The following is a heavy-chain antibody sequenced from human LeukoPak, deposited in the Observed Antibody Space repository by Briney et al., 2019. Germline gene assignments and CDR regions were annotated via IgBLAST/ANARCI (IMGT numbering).Heavy chain of an antibody. CDR3: ARGGSWLRRGDAFDI. CDR2: ISSNGGST. J-gene: IGHJ3*02. CDR1: GFTFSSYA. V-gene: IGHV3-64*01. D-gene: IGHD5-24*01. Sequence: PGGSLRLSCAASGFTFSSYAMHWVRQAPGKGLEYVSAISSNGGSTYYANSVKGRFTISRDNSKNTLYLQMGSLRAEDMAVYYCARGGSWLRRGDAFDIWGQGTMVTVSS.